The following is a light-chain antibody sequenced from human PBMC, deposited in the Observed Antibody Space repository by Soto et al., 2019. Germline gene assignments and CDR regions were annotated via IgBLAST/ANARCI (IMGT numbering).Light chain of an antibody. CDR1: QSINSW. V-gene: IGKV1-5*03. J-gene: IGKJ2*01. CDR3: QGYNSFSQYT. Sequence: DIQLTQSPSTLSASVGDRVTITCRARQSINSWLAWYQQKPGTAPKLLIYKASNLESGVPSRFSGSGSGTESTLTISSLQPDDFATYYCQGYNSFSQYTFGQGTKLEIK. CDR2: KAS.